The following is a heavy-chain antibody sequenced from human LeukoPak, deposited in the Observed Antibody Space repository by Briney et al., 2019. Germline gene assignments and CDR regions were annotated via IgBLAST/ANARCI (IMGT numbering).Heavy chain of an antibody. CDR2: ISSDGGST. V-gene: IGHV3-64*01. J-gene: IGHJ3*02. D-gene: IGHD6-6*01. Sequence: GGSLGLSCAASGFTFSYYAMHWVRQAPGKGLEYVSAISSDGGSTYYANSVKGRFTISRDNSKNMLFLQMGSLRAEDMAVYYCARWVSTSYDAFDIWGQGTMVTVSS. CDR3: ARWVSTSYDAFDI. CDR1: GFTFSYYA.